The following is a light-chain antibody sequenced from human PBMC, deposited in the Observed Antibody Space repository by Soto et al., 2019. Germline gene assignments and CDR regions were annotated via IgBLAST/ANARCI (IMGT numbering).Light chain of an antibody. Sequence: DIQMTQSPSTLSGSVGDRVTITCRASQSISYWLAWYQQKPGKAPNLLISKASSLESGVPSRFTGFGSGTEFTLTITSLQPDDFATYYCQQYYTSSSFGGGTKVDIK. J-gene: IGKJ4*01. CDR1: QSISYW. CDR2: KAS. V-gene: IGKV1-5*03. CDR3: QQYYTSSS.